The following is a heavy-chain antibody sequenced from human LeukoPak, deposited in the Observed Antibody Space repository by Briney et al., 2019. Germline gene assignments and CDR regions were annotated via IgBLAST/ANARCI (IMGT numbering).Heavy chain of an antibody. CDR3: ARHASSWSFDY. Sequence: GESLKIYCKGSGYRFASYWIGWVRQMPGKGLEWMGIIYPGDSHTRYSPSFQGQVTISADKSISTAYLQWSSLKASDTAMYYCARHASSWSFDYWGQGTLVTVSS. CDR1: GYRFASYW. V-gene: IGHV5-51*01. D-gene: IGHD6-13*01. J-gene: IGHJ4*02. CDR2: IYPGDSHT.